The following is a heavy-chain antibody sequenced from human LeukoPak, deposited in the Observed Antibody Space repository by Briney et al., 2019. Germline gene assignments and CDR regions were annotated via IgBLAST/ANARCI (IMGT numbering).Heavy chain of an antibody. Sequence: QSGGSLRLSCAASGLTVRSNYMSWVRQAPGKGLEWVSVIYSGGDTYYADSVKGRFTISRDNSKNTLYLQMNSLRAEDTAVYYCASAGYSSGWYFYYWGQGTLVTVSS. V-gene: IGHV3-53*01. CDR3: ASAGYSSGWYFYY. D-gene: IGHD6-19*01. J-gene: IGHJ4*02. CDR2: IYSGGDT. CDR1: GLTVRSNY.